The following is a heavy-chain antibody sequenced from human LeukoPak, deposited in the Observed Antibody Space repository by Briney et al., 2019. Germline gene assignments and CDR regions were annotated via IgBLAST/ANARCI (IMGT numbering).Heavy chain of an antibody. CDR2: INHSGST. D-gene: IGHD3-9*01. Sequence: SETLSLTCAVYGGSFSGYYWSWIRQPPGKGLEWIGEINHSGSTNYNPSLKSRVTISADTSENQFFLKLSSVTAADTAVYYCARGRDILTGLYYYYGMDVWGQGTTVTVSS. CDR1: GGSFSGYY. J-gene: IGHJ6*02. V-gene: IGHV4-34*01. CDR3: ARGRDILTGLYYYYGMDV.